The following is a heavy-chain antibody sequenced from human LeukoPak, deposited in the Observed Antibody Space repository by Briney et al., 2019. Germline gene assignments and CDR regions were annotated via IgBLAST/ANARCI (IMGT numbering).Heavy chain of an antibody. Sequence: ASVKVSCKASGYTFTSYYMHWVRQAPGQGLEWMGIINPSGGSTSYTQKVQGRVTMTWDMSTSTVYMELSSLRSEDTAVYYCARDPRQLYCSGGSCYSGGPDAFDIWGQGTMVTISS. J-gene: IGHJ3*02. D-gene: IGHD2-15*01. V-gene: IGHV1-46*01. CDR1: GYTFTSYY. CDR2: INPSGGST. CDR3: ARDPRQLYCSGGSCYSGGPDAFDI.